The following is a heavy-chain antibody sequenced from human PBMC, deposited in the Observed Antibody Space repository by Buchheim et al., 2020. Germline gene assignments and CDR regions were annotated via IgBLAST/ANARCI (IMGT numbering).Heavy chain of an antibody. Sequence: VQLVESGGGLVQPGGSLRLSCAASGFTFSSYSMNWVRQAPGKGLEWVSYISSSSTIYYADSVKGRFTISRDNAKNSLYLQMNSLRDEDTAVYYCAAFGYCSSTSCYTRNNYYYGMDVWGQGTT. D-gene: IGHD2-2*02. CDR1: GFTFSSYS. J-gene: IGHJ6*02. V-gene: IGHV3-48*02. CDR2: ISSSSTI. CDR3: AAFGYCSSTSCYTRNNYYYGMDV.